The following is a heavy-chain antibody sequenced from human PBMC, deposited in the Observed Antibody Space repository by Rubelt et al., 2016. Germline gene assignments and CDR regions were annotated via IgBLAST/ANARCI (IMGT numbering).Heavy chain of an antibody. V-gene: IGHV3-30*19. CDR2: IWYDGSNK. CDR3: ARDAGDNYTYVY. Sequence: GESGGGVVQPGRSLRLSCAASGYTFSSYGMHWVRQAPGKGLEWVAVIWYDGSNKYYADSVKGRFTISRDNSKNTLYLQMNSLRAEDTAVYYCARDAGDNYTYVYWGQGTLVTVSS. J-gene: IGHJ4*02. D-gene: IGHD4-11*01. CDR1: GYTFSSYG.